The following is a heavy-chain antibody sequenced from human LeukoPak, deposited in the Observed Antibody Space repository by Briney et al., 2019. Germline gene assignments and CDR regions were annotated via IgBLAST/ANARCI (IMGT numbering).Heavy chain of an antibody. CDR1: GYTFTSYG. CDR3: ARGYSGSYLGGDYFDY. V-gene: IGHV1-18*01. J-gene: IGHJ4*02. CDR2: ISAYNGNT. Sequence: GASVKVSCKASGYTFTSYGISWVRQAPGQGLEWMGWISAYNGNTNYAQKLQGSVTMTTDTSTSTAYMELRSLRSDDTAVYYCARGYSGSYLGGDYFDYWGQGTLVTVSS. D-gene: IGHD1-26*01.